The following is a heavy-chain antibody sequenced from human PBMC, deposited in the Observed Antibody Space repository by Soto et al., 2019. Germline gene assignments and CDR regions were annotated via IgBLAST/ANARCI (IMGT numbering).Heavy chain of an antibody. J-gene: IGHJ6*03. CDR1: GGAFSSYT. CDR2: IIPILGIA. V-gene: IGHV1-69*04. Sequence: GASVNVSCKASGGAFSSYTISWVRQAPGQGLEWMGRIIPILGIANYAQKFQGRVTITADKSTSTAYMELSSLRSEDTAVYYCARDIVSVVVPAAIGYMDVWGKGTTVTVSS. CDR3: ARDIVSVVVPAAIGYMDV. D-gene: IGHD2-2*02.